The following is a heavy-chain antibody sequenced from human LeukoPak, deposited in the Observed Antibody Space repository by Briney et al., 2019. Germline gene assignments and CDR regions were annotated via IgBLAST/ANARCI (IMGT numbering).Heavy chain of an antibody. V-gene: IGHV3-74*01. D-gene: IGHD2-2*01. Sequence: GGSLRLSCAASGFSFSNYYMLWVRQAPGVGLVPVSRISSDGATTIYADSVKGRFTTSRDNAKNTLYLQMNSLRAEDTAVYYCARAFEVQCSSNSCYGLDYWGQGTLVTVSS. J-gene: IGHJ4*02. CDR3: ARAFEVQCSSNSCYGLDY. CDR2: ISSDGATT. CDR1: GFSFSNYY.